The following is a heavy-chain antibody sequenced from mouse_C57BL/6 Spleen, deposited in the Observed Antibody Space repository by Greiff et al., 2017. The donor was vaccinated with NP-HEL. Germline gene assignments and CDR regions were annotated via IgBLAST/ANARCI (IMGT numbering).Heavy chain of an antibody. CDR1: GYSFTGYY. CDR3: AREPNYYVSSDEDY. J-gene: IGHJ2*01. Sequence: VQLQQSGPELVKPGASVKISCKVSGYSFTGYYMNWVKQSPQKSLEWIGEINPSTGGTTYNQKYKAKATLTVDKSSSTAYMQRNSLTAENSAVYYCAREPNYYVSSDEDYWGKGTTLTVSS. V-gene: IGHV1-42*01. CDR2: INPSTGGT. D-gene: IGHD1-1*01.